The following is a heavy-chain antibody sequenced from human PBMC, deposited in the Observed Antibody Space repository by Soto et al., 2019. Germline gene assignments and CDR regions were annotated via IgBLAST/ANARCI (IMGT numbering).Heavy chain of an antibody. CDR3: ARKKVTAIYYGMDV. J-gene: IGHJ6*02. CDR1: GGSFSGYY. D-gene: IGHD2-21*02. V-gene: IGHV4-34*01. CDR2: INHSGST. Sequence: SETLSLTCAVYGGSFSGYYWSWIRQPPGKGLEWIGEINHSGSTNYNPSLKSRVTISVDTSKNQFSLKLSSVTAADTAVYYCARKKVTAIYYGMDVWGQGTTVTAP.